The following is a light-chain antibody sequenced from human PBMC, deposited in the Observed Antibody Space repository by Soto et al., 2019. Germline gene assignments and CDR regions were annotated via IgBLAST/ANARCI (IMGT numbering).Light chain of an antibody. CDR2: DAT. Sequence: IQMTQSPSTLSASVGDRVTITCRASHNIERWMAWYQQKRGRAPSLLIFDATTLPSGVPSRFSGGGSGTEFTLTINGLQPDDFATYYCQQFAKSSTFGQGTTVEIK. V-gene: IGKV1-5*01. CDR3: QQFAKSST. J-gene: IGKJ1*01. CDR1: HNIERW.